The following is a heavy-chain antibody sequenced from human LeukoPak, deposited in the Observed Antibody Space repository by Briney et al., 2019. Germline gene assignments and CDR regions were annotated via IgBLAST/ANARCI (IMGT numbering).Heavy chain of an antibody. J-gene: IGHJ6*02. Sequence: GGSLRLSCAASGFTYGDYAMHWVRQAPGKGLEWVSGISCNSGSIDYADSVKGRFTISRDNSKNSLYLQMNSLRAEDTALYYCAKDRRYYDSWSGYYTSTGMDVCGQGTTVTVSS. CDR1: GFTYGDYA. V-gene: IGHV3-9*01. CDR3: AKDRRYYDSWSGYYTSTGMDV. D-gene: IGHD3-3*01. CDR2: ISCNSGSI.